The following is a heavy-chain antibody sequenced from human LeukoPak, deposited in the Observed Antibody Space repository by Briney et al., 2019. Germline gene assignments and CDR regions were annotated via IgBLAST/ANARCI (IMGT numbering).Heavy chain of an antibody. Sequence: PSETLSLTCAVYGGSFSGYYWTWIRQAPGKGLDWIGEINPSGRISYNPSLKSRLTISVDASKNQFSLNLRSLTAADTAVYYCARLNYDSSGPTVMDVWGKGTTVTVSS. D-gene: IGHD3-22*01. J-gene: IGHJ6*03. CDR2: INPSGRI. V-gene: IGHV4-34*01. CDR1: GGSFSGYY. CDR3: ARLNYDSSGPTVMDV.